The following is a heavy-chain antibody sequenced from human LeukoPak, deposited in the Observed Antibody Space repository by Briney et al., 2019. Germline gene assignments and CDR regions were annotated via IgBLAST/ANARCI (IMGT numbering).Heavy chain of an antibody. Sequence: GESLKISCKGSGYSFTSNWIGWVRQMPGRGLEWMGIIYPSDSDTRYSPSFQGQVTIPADKSISTAYLQWSSLKASDTAMYYCARLGGYSSGWFDYWGQGTLVTVSS. CDR1: GYSFTSNW. CDR3: ARLGGYSSGWFDY. CDR2: IYPSDSDT. V-gene: IGHV5-51*01. D-gene: IGHD6-19*01. J-gene: IGHJ4*02.